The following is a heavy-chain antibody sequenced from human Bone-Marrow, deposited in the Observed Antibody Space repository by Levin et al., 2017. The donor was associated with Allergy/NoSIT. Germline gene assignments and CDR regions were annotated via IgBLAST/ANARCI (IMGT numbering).Heavy chain of an antibody. CDR3: ARERDGSSTSCYESYYGMDV. J-gene: IGHJ6*02. CDR2: ISSSGSTI. Sequence: GGSLRLSCAASGFTFSDYYMSWIRQAPGKGLEWVSYISSSGSTIYYADSVKGRFTISRDNAKNSLYLQMNSLRAEDTAVYYCARERDGSSTSCYESYYGMDVWGQGTTVTVSS. CDR1: GFTFSDYY. V-gene: IGHV3-11*01. D-gene: IGHD2-2*01.